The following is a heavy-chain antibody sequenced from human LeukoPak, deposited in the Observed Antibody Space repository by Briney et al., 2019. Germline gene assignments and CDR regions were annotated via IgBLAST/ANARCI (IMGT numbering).Heavy chain of an antibody. V-gene: IGHV4-30-4*01. D-gene: IGHD4-11*01. CDR2: IYYSGST. Sequence: SETLSLTCTVSGGSISSGDYYWSWIRQPPGKGLEWIGYIYYSGSTYYNPSLKSRVTISVDTSKNQFSLKLSSVTAADTAVYYCAGGNYGIYYYMDVWGKGTTVTVSS. CDR1: GGSISSGDYY. CDR3: AGGNYGIYYYMDV. J-gene: IGHJ6*03.